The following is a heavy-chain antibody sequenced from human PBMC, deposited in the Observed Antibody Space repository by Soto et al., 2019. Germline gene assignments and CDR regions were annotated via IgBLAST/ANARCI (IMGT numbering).Heavy chain of an antibody. CDR2: IIPIFGTA. D-gene: IGHD6-13*01. Sequence: QVQLVQSGAEVKKPGSSVKVSCKASGGTFSSYAISLVRQAPGQGLEWMGGIIPIFGTANYAQKFQGRVTITADESTSTAYMELSSLRSEDTAVYYCARVHVDRAAAGIYVYWGQGTLVTVSS. J-gene: IGHJ4*02. CDR3: ARVHVDRAAAGIYVY. CDR1: GGTFSSYA. V-gene: IGHV1-69*01.